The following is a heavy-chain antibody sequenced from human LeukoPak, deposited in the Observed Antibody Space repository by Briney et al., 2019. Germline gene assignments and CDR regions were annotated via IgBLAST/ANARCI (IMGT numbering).Heavy chain of an antibody. D-gene: IGHD6-19*01. CDR2: IYYSGST. CDR3: ARAVYNGWFYFDY. J-gene: IGHJ4*02. Sequence: SETLSLTCTVSGGSISSYYWSWIRQPPGKGLEWLGYIYYSGSTNYNPSLKSRVTISVDASKNQFSLKLSSVTAADTAVYYCARAVYNGWFYFDYWGQGTLVSVSS. V-gene: IGHV4-59*01. CDR1: GGSISSYY.